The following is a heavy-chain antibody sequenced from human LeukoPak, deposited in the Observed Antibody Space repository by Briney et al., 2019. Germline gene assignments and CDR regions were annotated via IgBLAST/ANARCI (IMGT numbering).Heavy chain of an antibody. J-gene: IGHJ4*02. Sequence: SETLSLTCTVSGGSISSGDYYWSWIRQPPGKGLEWIGYIYYSGTSYYNPSLKSRVTISVDTSRNRFSLKLSSVTAADTAVYYCARGGATVTTLQALGYRGQGTLVTVSS. CDR3: ARGGATVTTLQALGY. CDR1: GGSISSGDYY. CDR2: IYYSGTS. V-gene: IGHV4-30-4*01. D-gene: IGHD4-17*01.